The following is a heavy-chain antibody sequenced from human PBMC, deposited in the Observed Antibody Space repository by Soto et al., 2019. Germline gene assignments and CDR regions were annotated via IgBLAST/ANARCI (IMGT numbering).Heavy chain of an antibody. V-gene: IGHV4-39*01. CDR2: IYYSGST. J-gene: IGHJ5*02. CDR3: ARPYGSGSSNWFDP. CDR1: GGSISSSSYY. Sequence: SETLSLTCTVSGGSISSSSYYWGWIRQPPGKGLEWIGSIYYSGSTYYNPSLKSRVTISVDTSKNQFSLKLSSVTAADTAVYYCARPYGSGSSNWFDPWGQGTLVTVSS. D-gene: IGHD3-10*01.